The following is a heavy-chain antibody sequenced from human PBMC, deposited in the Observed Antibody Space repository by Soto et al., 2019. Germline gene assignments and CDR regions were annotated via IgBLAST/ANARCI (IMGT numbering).Heavy chain of an antibody. CDR2: FDPEDGET. CDR3: TKTASSWTTFNERFDY. Sequence: ASVKVSCKVSGYTLTELSMHWVRQAPGKGLEWMMSFDPEDGETIYAQELQGRVTINPDTSKNQFSLQLNSVTPEDTAVYYCTKTASSWTTFNERFDYRGQGTLVTVSS. J-gene: IGHJ4*02. D-gene: IGHD6-13*01. V-gene: IGHV1-24*01. CDR1: GYTLTELS.